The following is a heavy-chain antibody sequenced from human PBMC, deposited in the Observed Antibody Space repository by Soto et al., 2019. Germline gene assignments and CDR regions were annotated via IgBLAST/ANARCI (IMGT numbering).Heavy chain of an antibody. D-gene: IGHD2-2*01. CDR2: ISLYSDGT. CDR1: GYTFSNYG. J-gene: IGHJ5*02. V-gene: IGHV1-18*01. Sequence: ASVNGSCKTSGYTFSNYGITWVRQAPGQPLEWLGWISLYSDGTNYAQKFQGRVSMTTDTSTTTAYMELRSLRSDDTAVYYCARVVPGAEAWFGPWGQGTLVTVSS. CDR3: ARVVPGAEAWFGP.